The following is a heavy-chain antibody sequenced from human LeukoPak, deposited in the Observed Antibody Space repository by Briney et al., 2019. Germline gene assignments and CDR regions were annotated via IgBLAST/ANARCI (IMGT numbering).Heavy chain of an antibody. Sequence: GGSLRLSCAASGFTFSSYSMNWVRQAPGKGLEWVSSISSNSSYIYYADSVKGRFTISRDNSKDSLFLQMNSLRAEDTALYYCAKDNIGYSYGSLRLDYWGQGALVTVSS. CDR3: AKDNIGYSYGSLRLDY. D-gene: IGHD5-18*01. V-gene: IGHV3-21*04. CDR1: GFTFSSYS. J-gene: IGHJ4*02. CDR2: ISSNSSYI.